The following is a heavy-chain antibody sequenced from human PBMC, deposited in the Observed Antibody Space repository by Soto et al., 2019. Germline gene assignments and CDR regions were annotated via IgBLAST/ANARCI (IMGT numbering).Heavy chain of an antibody. Sequence: QVRLVQSGAEVKKPGSSVKVSCKASGGTFSSYAISWVRQAPGQGLEWMGGIIPIFGTANYAQKFQGRVTITADESTSTAYMELSSLRSEDTAVYYCARGWDPNYYGSGTIDYWGQGTLVTVSS. D-gene: IGHD3-10*01. CDR3: ARGWDPNYYGSGTIDY. V-gene: IGHV1-69*01. CDR1: GGTFSSYA. CDR2: IIPIFGTA. J-gene: IGHJ4*02.